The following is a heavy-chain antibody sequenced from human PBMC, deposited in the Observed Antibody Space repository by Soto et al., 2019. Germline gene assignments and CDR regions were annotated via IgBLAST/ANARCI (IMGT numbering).Heavy chain of an antibody. D-gene: IGHD3-16*01. CDR3: ARLGGGNWFDP. J-gene: IGHJ5*02. CDR2: IYYSGST. Sequence: QVQLQESGPGLVKPSETLSLTCTVSGGSISSYYGSWIGQPPGKGPEWIGYIYYSGSTKYNPSLKSRVTISVDTSKNQFSLKLSSVTAADTAVYYCARLGGGNWFDPWGQGTLVTVSS. V-gene: IGHV4-59*08. CDR1: GGSISSYY.